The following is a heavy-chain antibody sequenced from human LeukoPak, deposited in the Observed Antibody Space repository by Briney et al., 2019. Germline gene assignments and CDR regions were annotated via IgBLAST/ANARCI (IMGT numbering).Heavy chain of an antibody. V-gene: IGHV3-53*01. J-gene: IGHJ3*02. Sequence: PGGSLRLSCAASGFTVSSNYMNWVRQAPGKGLEWVSVIYNGDYIYYADSVKGRFTISRDSSKNTLSLQMNSLRAEDTAVYYCAKDLIRSGDYGAFDIWGQGTTVTVSS. CDR3: AKDLIRSGDYGAFDI. D-gene: IGHD4-17*01. CDR2: IYNGDYI. CDR1: GFTVSSNY.